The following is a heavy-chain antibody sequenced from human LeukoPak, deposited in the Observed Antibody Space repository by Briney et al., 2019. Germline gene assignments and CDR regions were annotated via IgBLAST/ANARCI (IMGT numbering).Heavy chain of an antibody. CDR2: ISTSSDYI. CDR1: GFTFSSHS. Sequence: PGGSLRLSCAASGFTFSSHSMNWVRQAPGTGLEWVSSISTSSDYIYYADSVKGRFTISRDNAKNSLYLQMNSLRAEDTAVYYCARGLYSGYDWGQGTLVTVSS. D-gene: IGHD5-12*01. J-gene: IGHJ4*02. CDR3: ARGLYSGYD. V-gene: IGHV3-21*01.